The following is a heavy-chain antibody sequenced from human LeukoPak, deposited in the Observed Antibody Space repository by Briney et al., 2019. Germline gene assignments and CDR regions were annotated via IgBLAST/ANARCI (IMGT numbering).Heavy chain of an antibody. CDR3: TRQVRAEDTAMVKGYYYYMDV. D-gene: IGHD5-18*01. CDR1: GFTFSSYS. J-gene: IGHJ6*03. Sequence: PGGSLRLSCAASGFTFSSYSMNWVRQAPGKGLEWVSAISGSGGSTYYADSVKGRFTISRDNSKNTLYLQMNSLKTEDTAVYYCTRQVRAEDTAMVKGYYYYMDVWGKGTTVTVSS. V-gene: IGHV3-23*01. CDR2: ISGSGGST.